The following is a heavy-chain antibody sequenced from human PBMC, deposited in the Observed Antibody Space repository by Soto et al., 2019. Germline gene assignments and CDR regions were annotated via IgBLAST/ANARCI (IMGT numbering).Heavy chain of an antibody. Sequence: QVQLVQSGAEVKKPGSSVKVSCQASGGTFSIYSIYWVRQAPGQGLEWMGGIIPMFGAPNYAQKFQGRVTMTADETTSTAYMELSSLTAAYTSVYFCARAFRQWLEKGGFDYWGQGTRVTVSS. CDR2: IIPMFGAP. V-gene: IGHV1-69*01. D-gene: IGHD6-19*01. CDR3: ARAFRQWLEKGGFDY. CDR1: GGTFSIYS. J-gene: IGHJ4*02.